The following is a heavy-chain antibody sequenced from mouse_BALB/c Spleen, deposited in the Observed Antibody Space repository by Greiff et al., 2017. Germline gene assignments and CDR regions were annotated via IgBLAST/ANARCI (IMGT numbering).Heavy chain of an antibody. D-gene: IGHD2-1*01. CDR3: ARHVNYGHFDY. J-gene: IGHJ2*01. Sequence: EVHLVESGGGLVQPGGSRKLSCAASGFTFSSFGMHWVRQAPEKGLEWVAYISSGSSTIYYADTVKGRFTISRDNPKNTLFLQMTSLRSEDTAMYYCARHVNYGHFDYWGQGTTLTVSS. CDR1: GFTFSSFG. CDR2: ISSGSSTI. V-gene: IGHV5-17*02.